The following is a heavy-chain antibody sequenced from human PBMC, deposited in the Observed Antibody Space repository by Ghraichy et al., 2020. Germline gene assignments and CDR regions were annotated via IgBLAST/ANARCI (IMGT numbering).Heavy chain of an antibody. CDR2: IKQDGSEK. CDR1: GFTFSSYW. CDR3: ARDSTYLRYYDSSGYYYDTDYGMDV. J-gene: IGHJ6*02. V-gene: IGHV3-7*03. Sequence: GGSLRLSCAASGFTFSSYWMSWVRQAPGKGLEWVANIKQDGSEKYYVDSVKGRFTISRDNAKNSLYLQMNSLRAEDTAVYYCARDSTYLRYYDSSGYYYDTDYGMDVWGQGTTVTVSS. D-gene: IGHD3-22*01.